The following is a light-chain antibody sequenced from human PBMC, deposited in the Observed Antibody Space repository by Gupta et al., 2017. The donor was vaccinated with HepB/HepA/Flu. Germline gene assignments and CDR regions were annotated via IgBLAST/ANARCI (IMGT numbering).Light chain of an antibody. CDR2: DDN. CDR3: QVWHSSSDQVV. CDR1: HIGSKS. J-gene: IGLJ2*01. V-gene: IGLV3-21*02. Sequence: SYVLTQPPSLSVAPGQTARLTCGGNHIGSKSVHWYQQKPGQAPLLVVYDDNDRPSGIPERFSGFNSGNRATLTISGVEVGDEADYYCQVWHSSSDQVVFGGGTKLTVL.